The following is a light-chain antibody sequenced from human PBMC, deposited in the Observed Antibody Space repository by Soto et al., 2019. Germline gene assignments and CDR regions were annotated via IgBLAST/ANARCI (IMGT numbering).Light chain of an antibody. V-gene: IGKV1-5*03. CDR3: QHYTSYSEA. J-gene: IGKJ1*01. CDR2: KAS. CDR1: QTISSW. Sequence: IKVTNTPSTLPGSVEDRATITCRASQTISSWWAWYQQKPGKAPKLLIYKASTLKSGVPSRFSGSGSGTEFTLTISSLQPDDFATYYCQHYTSYSEAFAQGTKVDIK.